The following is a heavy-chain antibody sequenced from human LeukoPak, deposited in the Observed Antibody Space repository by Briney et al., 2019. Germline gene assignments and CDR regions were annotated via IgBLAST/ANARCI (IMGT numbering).Heavy chain of an antibody. CDR3: AKIAQYCSGGSCSPDAFDI. CDR1: GFTFSSYS. D-gene: IGHD2-15*01. Sequence: GGSLRLSCAASGFTFSSYSMNWVRQAPGKGLEWVSSISSSSSYIYYADSVKGRFTISRDNSKNTLYLQMNSLRAEDTAVYYCAKIAQYCSGGSCSPDAFDIWGQGTMVTVSS. V-gene: IGHV3-21*04. J-gene: IGHJ3*02. CDR2: ISSSSSYI.